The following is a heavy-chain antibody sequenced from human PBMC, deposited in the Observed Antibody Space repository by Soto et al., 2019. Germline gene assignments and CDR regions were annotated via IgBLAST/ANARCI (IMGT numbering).Heavy chain of an antibody. D-gene: IGHD3-22*01. J-gene: IGHJ4*02. CDR1: GYTFTSYG. CDR3: ARSYLTHYYDSSGYFPTFGY. V-gene: IGHV1-18*01. CDR2: ISAYNGNT. Sequence: ASVKVSCKASGYTFTSYGISWVRQAPGQGLEWMGWISAYNGNTNYAQKLQGRVTMTTDTSTSTAYMELGSLRSDDTAVYYCARSYLTHYYDSSGYFPTFGYWGQGTLVTVSS.